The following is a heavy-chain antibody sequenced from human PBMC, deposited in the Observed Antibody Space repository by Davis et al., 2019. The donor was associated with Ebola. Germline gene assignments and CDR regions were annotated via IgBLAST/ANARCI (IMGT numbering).Heavy chain of an antibody. Sequence: GESLKISCVASGFTFSRHWMTWVRQAPGKGLEWVANIKYDGSEKDYVDSVEGRFTISRDNAKKSLYLQMNSLRVEDTAVYYCASRMTTALSWGQGTMVTVSS. CDR1: GFTFSRHW. V-gene: IGHV3-7*03. J-gene: IGHJ4*03. CDR2: IKYDGSEK. CDR3: ASRMTTALS. D-gene: IGHD4-11*01.